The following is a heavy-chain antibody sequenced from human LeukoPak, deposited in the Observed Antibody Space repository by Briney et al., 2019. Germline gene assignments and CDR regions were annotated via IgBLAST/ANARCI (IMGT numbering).Heavy chain of an antibody. CDR2: IYTSGST. V-gene: IGHV4-4*07. J-gene: IGHJ4*02. CDR3: ASTFRVSGTGDFDY. D-gene: IGHD3-16*01. CDR1: GGSISSYY. Sequence: SETLSLTCTVSGGSISSYYWSWIRQPAGKGLEWIGHIYTSGSTNYNPSLKGRVTMSVDTSKNQFSLKLSSVTAADTAVYYCASTFRVSGTGDFDYWGQGTLVTVSS.